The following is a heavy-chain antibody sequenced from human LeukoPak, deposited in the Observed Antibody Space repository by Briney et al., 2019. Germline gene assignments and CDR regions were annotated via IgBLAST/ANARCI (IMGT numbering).Heavy chain of an antibody. Sequence: SETLSLTCAVSGVSISSNNWWNWVRQPPGKGLEWIGEIYHSGSSNYNPSLKSRVTISVDKSKNQLSLKLSSVTAADTAVYYCAREANTAMAFDYWGQGTLVTVSS. J-gene: IGHJ4*02. V-gene: IGHV4-4*02. D-gene: IGHD5-18*01. CDR2: IYHSGSS. CDR3: AREANTAMAFDY. CDR1: GVSISSNNW.